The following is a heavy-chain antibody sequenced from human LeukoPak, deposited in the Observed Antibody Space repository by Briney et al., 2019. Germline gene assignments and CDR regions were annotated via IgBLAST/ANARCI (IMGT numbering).Heavy chain of an antibody. D-gene: IGHD3-22*01. CDR3: ARDNDYYDSSGYPGSFDT. CDR2: IYYSGST. Sequence: SQTLSLTCAVSGDSISSDGYAWNWIRQPPGKGLEWIGYIYYSGSTYFNPSLKSRVTMSVDTSKNQFSLRLSSVTAADTAVYYCARDNDYYDSSGYPGSFDTWGQGILVTVSS. CDR1: GDSISSDGYA. V-gene: IGHV4-30-4*07. J-gene: IGHJ4*02.